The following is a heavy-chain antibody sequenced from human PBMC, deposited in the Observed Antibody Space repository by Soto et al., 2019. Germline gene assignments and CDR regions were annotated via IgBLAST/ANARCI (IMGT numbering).Heavy chain of an antibody. V-gene: IGHV5-51*01. D-gene: IGHD6-19*01. CDR3: ASSIAVAEPYYYYGMDV. CDR2: IYPGDSDT. Sequence: PGESLKISCKGSGYSFTSYWIGWVRQMPGKGLEWMGIIYPGDSDTRYSPSFQGQVTISADKSISTAYLQWSSLKASDTAMYYCASSIAVAEPYYYYGMDVWGQGTTVTVSS. CDR1: GYSFTSYW. J-gene: IGHJ6*02.